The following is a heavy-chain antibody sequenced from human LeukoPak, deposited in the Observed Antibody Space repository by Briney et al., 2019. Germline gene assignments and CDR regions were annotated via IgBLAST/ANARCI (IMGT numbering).Heavy chain of an antibody. CDR3: ARDFFLMNPTDNYYYYYMDV. Sequence: SQTLSLTCAISGDSVSSNSAAWNWIRQSPSRGLEWLGRTYYRSKWYNDYAVSVKSRITINPDTSKNQFSLQLNSVTPEDTAVYYCARDFFLMNPTDNYYYYYMDVWGKGTTVTVSS. CDR2: TYYRSKWYN. D-gene: IGHD4-17*01. J-gene: IGHJ6*03. CDR1: GDSVSSNSAA. V-gene: IGHV6-1*01.